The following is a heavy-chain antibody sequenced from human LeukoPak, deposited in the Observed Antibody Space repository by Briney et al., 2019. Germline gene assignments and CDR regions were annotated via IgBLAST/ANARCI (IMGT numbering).Heavy chain of an antibody. D-gene: IGHD4-11*01. V-gene: IGHV1-18*01. CDR1: GYTFTSYG. Sequence: ASVKVSCKASGYTFTSYGISWVRQAPGQGLEWMGWISAYNGNTSYAQKFQGRVTMTRDTSTSTVYMELSSLRSEDTAVYYCARDTVPRRGYFDYWGQGTLVTVSS. CDR3: ARDTVPRRGYFDY. CDR2: ISAYNGNT. J-gene: IGHJ4*02.